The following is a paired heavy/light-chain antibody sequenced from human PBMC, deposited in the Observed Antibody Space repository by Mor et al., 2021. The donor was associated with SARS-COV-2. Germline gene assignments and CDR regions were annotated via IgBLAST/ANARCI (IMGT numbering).Light chain of an antibody. CDR3: QTWGTGIRV. CDR1: SGLSTYA. J-gene: IGLJ2*01. CDR2: VNSDGSH. Sequence: QLVLTQPPSASASLGASAKLTCTLSSGLSTYAIAWHQQQPEKGPRFLMRVNSDGSHNKGDGIPDRFSGSSSGAERYLTISSLQPEDDADYYCQTWGTGIRVFGGGTTLTVL. V-gene: IGLV4-69*01.
Heavy chain of an antibody. Sequence: QMQLVQSGPEVKKPGTSVKVSCKGSGFTFTNSAMQWVRQARGQRLEWIGWIVVGSGTTSYAQKMQERVTISRDVSTGTVYLDLRSLRSDDTAVYFCAVDVGNGIDVRWGQGTLVTVSS. D-gene: IGHD1-26*01. V-gene: IGHV1-58*02. J-gene: IGHJ4*02. CDR3: AVDVGNGIDVR. CDR2: IVVGSGTT. CDR1: GFTFTNSA.